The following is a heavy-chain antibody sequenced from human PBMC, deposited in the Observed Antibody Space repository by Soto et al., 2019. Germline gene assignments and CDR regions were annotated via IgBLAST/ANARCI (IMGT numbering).Heavy chain of an antibody. CDR2: IYGSGRLYASGTT. V-gene: IGHV4-4*07. CDR3: VSGGGSDSRSMHYYNGMDV. D-gene: IGHD1-26*01. J-gene: IGHJ6*02. Sequence: QVQLQESGPGLVRPSETLSLTCTVSGGSISEFYWSWIRQPAGKGMEWIGRIYGSGRLYASGTTTQTPSHQRGIPVSVDMSETQVSLKLTSVTAADRAVYYCVSGGGSDSRSMHYYNGMDVWGQWTTVTV. CDR1: GGSISEFY.